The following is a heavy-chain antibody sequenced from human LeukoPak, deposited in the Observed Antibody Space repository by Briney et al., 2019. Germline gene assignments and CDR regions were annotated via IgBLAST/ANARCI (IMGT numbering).Heavy chain of an antibody. CDR3: ATRDDYGDYPLPY. Sequence: NPGGSLRLSCAASGFTFSSYSMNWVRQAPGKGLEWVSSISSSSSYIYYADSVKGRFTISRDNAKNSLYLQMNSLRAEDTAVYYCATRDDYGDYPLPYWGQGTLVTVSP. V-gene: IGHV3-21*01. CDR1: GFTFSSYS. CDR2: ISSSSSYI. J-gene: IGHJ4*02. D-gene: IGHD4-17*01.